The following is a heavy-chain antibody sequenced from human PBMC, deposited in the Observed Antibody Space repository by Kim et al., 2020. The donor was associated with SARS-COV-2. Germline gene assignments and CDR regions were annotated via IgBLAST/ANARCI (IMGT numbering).Heavy chain of an antibody. D-gene: IGHD2-8*01. CDR2: IYYSGST. CDR1: GGSISSGDYY. CDR3: ARSEYCTNGVCYRGFDP. Sequence: SETLSLTCTVSGGSISSGDYYWSWIRQPPGKGLEWIGYIYYSGSTYYNPSLKSRVTISVDTSKNQFSLKLSSVTAADTAVYYCARSEYCTNGVCYRGFDPCGPGTLVTVSS. J-gene: IGHJ5*02. V-gene: IGHV4-30-4*01.